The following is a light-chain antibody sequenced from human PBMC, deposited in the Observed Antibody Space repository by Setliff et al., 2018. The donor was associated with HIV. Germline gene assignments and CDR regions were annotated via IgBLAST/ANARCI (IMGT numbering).Light chain of an antibody. CDR1: SSDVGGYNF. V-gene: IGLV2-14*03. CDR2: DVT. Sequence: QSALTQPASVSGSPGQSVTISCTGTSSDVGGYNFVSWYQQHPGKTPELLIYDVTNRPSGVSDRFSGSKSGNTASLTISGLQPEDEADYYCSSYTSTRVLLFGGGTKVTVL. CDR3: SSYTSTRVLL. J-gene: IGLJ2*01.